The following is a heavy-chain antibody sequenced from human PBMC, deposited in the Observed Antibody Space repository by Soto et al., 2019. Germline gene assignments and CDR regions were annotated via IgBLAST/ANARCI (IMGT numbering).Heavy chain of an antibody. V-gene: IGHV4-61*01. CDR2: VYYSGTT. CDR1: GGSVSNKTYY. J-gene: IGHJ4*02. CDR3: ARTTAVPNTLRSRYFFDY. Sequence: XETLSLTCSVSGGSVSNKTYYWSWIRQPPGKRLEWIGYVYYSGTTNYNPSLKSRVTISVDLSKNQFSLRLSSVTTADTALYYCARTTAVPNTLRSRYFFDYWGQGTLVTVSS. D-gene: IGHD4-17*01.